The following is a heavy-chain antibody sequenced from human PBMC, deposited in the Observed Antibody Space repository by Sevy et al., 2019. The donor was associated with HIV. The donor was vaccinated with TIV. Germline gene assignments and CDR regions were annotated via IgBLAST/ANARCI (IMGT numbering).Heavy chain of an antibody. J-gene: IGHJ4*02. D-gene: IGHD3-22*01. Sequence: GESLKISCKGHGYSFTSHWIGWVRQMPGKGLDWMGIIFPGDSETRYSPSFQGEVTISADKSISTAFLQWSSLKASDTATYYCAMSRSGYFDSSGYYVNWGQGTLVTVSS. V-gene: IGHV5-51*01. CDR2: IFPGDSET. CDR3: AMSRSGYFDSSGYYVN. CDR1: GYSFTSHW.